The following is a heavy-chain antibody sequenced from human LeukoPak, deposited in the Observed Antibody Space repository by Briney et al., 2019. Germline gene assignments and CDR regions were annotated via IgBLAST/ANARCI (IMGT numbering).Heavy chain of an antibody. CDR2: ISSSSSTI. CDR3: ARDRERYYDSSGYY. D-gene: IGHD3-22*01. Sequence: GGSLRLSCAASGFTFSSYEMNWVRQASGKGLEWVSYISSSSSTIYYADSVKGRFTISRDNAKNSLYLQMNSLRAEDTAVYYCARDRERYYDSSGYYWGQGTLVTVSS. J-gene: IGHJ4*02. CDR1: GFTFSSYE. V-gene: IGHV3-48*03.